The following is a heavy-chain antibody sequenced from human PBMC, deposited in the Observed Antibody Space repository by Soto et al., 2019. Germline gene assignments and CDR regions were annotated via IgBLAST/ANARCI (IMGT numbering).Heavy chain of an antibody. CDR3: ARGRTSVIGGCLDY. D-gene: IGHD4-4*01. Sequence: QVQLQESGPGLVKPSQTPSLTCTVSGGSISSGDYYWRWIRQHPGKGLEWIEYIYYSGSTYYNPSLKSRVAISVDTSNSQFSLKLSSVTGADTAVYSCARGRTSVIGGCLDYWGQGTLVTVSS. J-gene: IGHJ4*02. CDR2: IYYSGST. V-gene: IGHV4-31*03. CDR1: GGSISSGDYY.